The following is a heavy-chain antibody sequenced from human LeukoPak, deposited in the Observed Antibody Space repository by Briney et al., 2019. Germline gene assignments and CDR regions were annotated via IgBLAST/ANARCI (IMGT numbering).Heavy chain of an antibody. D-gene: IGHD2-2*01. J-gene: IGHJ5*02. CDR1: RFTFSSYV. Sequence: GGSLRLSCAASRFTFSSYVMNWVRQAPGKGLEWVSVISGGGGSTYYADSVKGRFTISRDNSKNTLFLQMNSLRAEDTAVYYCAKGGYCSSTSCYVGWFDPWGQGTLVTVSS. V-gene: IGHV3-23*01. CDR3: AKGGYCSSTSCYVGWFDP. CDR2: ISGGGGST.